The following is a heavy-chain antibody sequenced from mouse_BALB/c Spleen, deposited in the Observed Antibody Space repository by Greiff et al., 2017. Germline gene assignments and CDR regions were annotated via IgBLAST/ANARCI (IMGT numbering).Heavy chain of an antibody. J-gene: IGHJ4*01. Sequence: EVKLVESGGGLVKPGGSLKLSCAASGFTFSSYAMSWVRQTPEKRLEWVASISSGGSTYYSDSVKGRFTISRDNARNILYLQMSSLRSEDSAMYYCARGRGYGVYYAMDYWGQGTSVTVAS. V-gene: IGHV5-6-5*01. CDR1: GFTFSSYA. CDR3: ARGRGYGVYYAMDY. D-gene: IGHD2-10*02. CDR2: ISSGGST.